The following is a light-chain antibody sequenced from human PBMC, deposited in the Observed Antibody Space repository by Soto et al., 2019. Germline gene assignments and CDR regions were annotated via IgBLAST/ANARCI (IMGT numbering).Light chain of an antibody. CDR2: DVS. V-gene: IGLV2-14*01. CDR1: SSDVGGYNY. CDR3: SSYTSSSTRV. J-gene: IGLJ1*01. Sequence: QSALTQPASVSGSPGQSITISCTGTSSDVGGYNYVSWYQQHPGKAPKLMIYDVSTRPSGVSNRFSGSKSGNTASLTISGLQAEDEADYYRSSYTSSSTRVFGTGTKLTVL.